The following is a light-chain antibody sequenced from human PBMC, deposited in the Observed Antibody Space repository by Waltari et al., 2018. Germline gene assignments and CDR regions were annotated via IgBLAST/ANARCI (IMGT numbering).Light chain of an antibody. J-gene: IGKJ2*01. CDR1: QGITNS. Sequence: DVQFTRPRPHLPASLGDRATFPCRASQGITNSLAWYQQKPGKAPELLIYAASTLQTGVPSRFSGSGSGTDFTLTISSLQPEDFATYYCQQLNSSCRPFGQGTKVDIK. CDR2: AAS. V-gene: IGKV1-9*01. CDR3: QQLNSSCRP.